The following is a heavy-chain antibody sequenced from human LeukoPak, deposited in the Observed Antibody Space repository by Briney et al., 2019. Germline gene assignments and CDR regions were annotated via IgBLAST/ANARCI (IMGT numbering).Heavy chain of an antibody. D-gene: IGHD2-2*01. Sequence: SETLSLTCAVYGGSFSGYYWSWIRQPPGKELEWIGEINHTGSTNYNPSLKSRVTISVDTSKNQFSLKLSSVTAADTAVYYCAREYCSGTKCYGYFDYWGQGTLVTVSS. CDR1: GGSFSGYY. J-gene: IGHJ4*02. CDR3: AREYCSGTKCYGYFDY. CDR2: INHTGST. V-gene: IGHV4-34*01.